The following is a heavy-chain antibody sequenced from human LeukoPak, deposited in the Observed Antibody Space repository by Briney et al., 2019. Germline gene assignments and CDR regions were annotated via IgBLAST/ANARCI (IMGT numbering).Heavy chain of an antibody. D-gene: IGHD2-15*01. CDR2: IYYSGST. V-gene: IGHV4-59*12. J-gene: IGHJ4*02. Sequence: RASAPLSLTCTVAGGSIRSYYWRWIRQPPGKGVEWIGFIYYSGSTNYNPSLKSRVTISVDTSKNQFYLKLSSVTAADTAVYYCARAYCSGGSCYSGFDYWGQGTLVTVSS. CDR3: ARAYCSGGSCYSGFDY. CDR1: GGSIRSYY.